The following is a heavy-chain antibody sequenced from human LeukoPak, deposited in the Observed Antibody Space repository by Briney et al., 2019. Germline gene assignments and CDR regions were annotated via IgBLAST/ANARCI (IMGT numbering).Heavy chain of an antibody. D-gene: IGHD3-10*01. J-gene: IGHJ4*02. V-gene: IGHV1-2*02. CDR3: AGANYYASGTYYPGY. Sequence: GASVKVSCKASGYTFTGYYMHWVRQAPGQGLEGMGWINHNSGGTNYAQNFQGRVTLTRDTSISTAYMELSRLGSDDTAIYYCAGANYYASGTYYPGYWGQGTLVTVSS. CDR1: GYTFTGYY. CDR2: INHNSGGT.